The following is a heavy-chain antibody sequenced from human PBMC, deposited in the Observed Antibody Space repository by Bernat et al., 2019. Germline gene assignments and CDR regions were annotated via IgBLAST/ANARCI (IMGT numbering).Heavy chain of an antibody. CDR2: INGGDGNR. D-gene: IGHD6-6*01. J-gene: IGHJ5*02. CDR3: ARGLTSSSKWFGP. Sequence: QVQLVQSGAEVKRPGASVRISCKASGYTFTDYVMHWVRQAPGQRLEWMGWINGGDGNRKYSENFQGRVTITRDTSASTGYMELGSLRSEDTAVYFCARGLTSSSKWFGPWGQGTLVTVSS. V-gene: IGHV1-3*01. CDR1: GYTFTDYV.